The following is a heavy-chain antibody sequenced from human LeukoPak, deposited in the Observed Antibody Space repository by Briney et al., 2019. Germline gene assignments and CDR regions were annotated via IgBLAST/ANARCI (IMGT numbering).Heavy chain of an antibody. CDR2: IYYSGST. D-gene: IGHD3-22*01. Sequence: SETLSLTCTVSNDSISSYYWSWIRQPPGKGLEWIGYIYYSGSTNYNPSLKSRVTISVDKSKNQFSLKLSSVTAADTAVYYCARVAYYSDRSAFAFFDYWGRGTLVTVSS. CDR3: ARVAYYSDRSAFAFFDY. J-gene: IGHJ4*02. CDR1: NDSISSYY. V-gene: IGHV4-59*12.